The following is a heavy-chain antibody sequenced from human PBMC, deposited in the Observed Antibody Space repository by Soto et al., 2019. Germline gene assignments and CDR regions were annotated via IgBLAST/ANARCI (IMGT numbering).Heavy chain of an antibody. D-gene: IGHD4-17*01. CDR3: AGLFGDYVSY. CDR2: IYYSGST. CDR1: GGSITSSSYY. J-gene: IGHJ4*02. Sequence: SETLSLTCTVSGGSITSSSYYWGWIRQPPGKGLEWIGSIYYSGSTYYNPSLKSRVTISVDTSKNQFSLNLSSVIAADTAVYYCAGLFGDYVSYWGQGTLVTVSS. V-gene: IGHV4-39*01.